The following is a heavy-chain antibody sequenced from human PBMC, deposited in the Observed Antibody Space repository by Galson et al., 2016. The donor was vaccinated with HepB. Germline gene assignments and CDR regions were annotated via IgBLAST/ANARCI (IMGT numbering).Heavy chain of an antibody. V-gene: IGHV4-59*12. CDR2: AFYSGIT. D-gene: IGHD5-24*01. CDR3: ARGEGYNHY. Sequence: SETLSLTCTVSGVSISSYYWSWFRQPPEKGLVWIGYAFYSGITNYNPSLKSRVTISIDTSKNQFSLKLSSVTAADTAVYYCARGEGYNHYWGQGTLVTVSS. J-gene: IGHJ4*02. CDR1: GVSISSYY.